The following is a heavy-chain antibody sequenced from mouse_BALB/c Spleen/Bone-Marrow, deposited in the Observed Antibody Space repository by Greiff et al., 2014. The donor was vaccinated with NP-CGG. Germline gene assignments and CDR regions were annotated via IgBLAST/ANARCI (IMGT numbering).Heavy chain of an antibody. V-gene: IGHV14-3*02. CDR3: ATGFAY. CDR1: GFNIKDTY. J-gene: IGHJ3*01. Sequence: VQLQQSGAELVKPGASVKLSCTASGFNIKDTYMHWVKQRPEQGLEWIGRIDPANGNTKYDQKFQGKATITADTSSNTAYLQLSSLTSEDTAVYYCATGFAYWGQGTLVTVSA. CDR2: IDPANGNT.